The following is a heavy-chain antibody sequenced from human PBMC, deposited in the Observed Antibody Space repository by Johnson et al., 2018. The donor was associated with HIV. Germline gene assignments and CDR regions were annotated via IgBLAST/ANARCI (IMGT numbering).Heavy chain of an antibody. D-gene: IGHD2-21*02. CDR2: IRYDGSNK. CDR3: AKDWDVVVTADDAFDI. CDR1: GFTFSSYG. V-gene: IGHV3-30*02. J-gene: IGHJ3*02. Sequence: QVQLVESGGGVVQHGGSLRLSCAASGFTFSSYGMHWVRQAPGKGLAWVAFIRYDGSNKYYADSVKGRFTISRDNSKNTLYLQMNSLRAEDTAVYYCAKDWDVVVTADDAFDIWGQGTMVTVSS.